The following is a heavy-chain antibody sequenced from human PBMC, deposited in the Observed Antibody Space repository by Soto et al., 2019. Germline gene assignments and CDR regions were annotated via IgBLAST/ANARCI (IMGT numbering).Heavy chain of an antibody. J-gene: IGHJ5*02. V-gene: IGHV4-59*01. CDR1: GGSISSYY. CDR3: ARAVRYFDWLSYNWFDP. CDR2: IYYSGST. Sequence: ETLSLTCTVSGGSISSYYWSWIRQPPGKGLEWIGYIYYSGSTNYNPSLKSRVTISVDTSKNQFSLKLSSVTAADTAVYYCARAVRYFDWLSYNWFDPWGQGTLVTVS. D-gene: IGHD3-9*01.